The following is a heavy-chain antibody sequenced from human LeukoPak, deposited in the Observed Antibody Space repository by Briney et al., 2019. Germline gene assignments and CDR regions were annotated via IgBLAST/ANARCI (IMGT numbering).Heavy chain of an antibody. J-gene: IGHJ5*02. Sequence: ESLKISCKGSGYSFTSYWIGWVRQMPGKGLEWMGIIYPGDSDTRYSPSFQGQVTISADKSISTAYLQWSSLKASDTAMYYCARQVPRYCSGGSCYLNWFDPWGQGTLVTVSS. CDR2: IYPGDSDT. CDR1: GYSFTSYW. D-gene: IGHD2-15*01. CDR3: ARQVPRYCSGGSCYLNWFDP. V-gene: IGHV5-51*01.